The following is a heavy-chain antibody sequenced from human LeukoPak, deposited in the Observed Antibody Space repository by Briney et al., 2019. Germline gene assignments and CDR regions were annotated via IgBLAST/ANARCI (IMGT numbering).Heavy chain of an antibody. CDR1: GYTFTSYG. D-gene: IGHD4-17*01. Sequence: ASVKVSCKASGYTFTSYGISWVRQAPGQGLEWMGWISAYNGNTNYAQKLQGRVTMTTDTSTSTAYMELRSLRSDDTAMYYCARDRVTTYGGYYYYYGMDVWGQGTTVTVSS. V-gene: IGHV1-18*01. CDR2: ISAYNGNT. CDR3: ARDRVTTYGGYYYYYGMDV. J-gene: IGHJ6*02.